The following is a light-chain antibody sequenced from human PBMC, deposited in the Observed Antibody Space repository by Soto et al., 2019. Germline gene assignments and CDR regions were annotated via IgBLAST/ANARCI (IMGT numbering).Light chain of an antibody. CDR2: DVS. V-gene: IGKV3-20*01. J-gene: IGKJ1*01. CDR1: QSVTSS. Sequence: EIVLTQSPATLSLSPGDRATLSCRASQSVTSSLAWFQQKPGQAPRLLIYDVSRRATAIPSRFSGSGSGTDFTLTISRLEPEDFAVYYCQQYASSPPWTFGQGTKVDIK. CDR3: QQYASSPPWT.